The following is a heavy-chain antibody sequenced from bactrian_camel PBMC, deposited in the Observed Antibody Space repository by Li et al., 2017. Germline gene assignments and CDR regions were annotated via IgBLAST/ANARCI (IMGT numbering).Heavy chain of an antibody. D-gene: IGHD3*01. CDR1: GFTFSTYN. CDR2: VYSSGTNT. J-gene: IGHJ7*01. Sequence: VQLVESGGGSEQPGGSLRLSYAASGFTFSTYNMNWVRQAPGKGLEWVSSVYSSGTNTFYADSVKGRFTISRDNAKNTVALQMNNLKSEDTALYYCATTMCSVIECYGMDYWGKGTQVTVS. V-gene: IGHV3-2*01.